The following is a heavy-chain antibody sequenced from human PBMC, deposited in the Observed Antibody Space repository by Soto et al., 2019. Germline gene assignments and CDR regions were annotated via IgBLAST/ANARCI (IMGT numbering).Heavy chain of an antibody. CDR2: IIPIFGTA. CDR3: ARSSLKDYDFWSGYYYGMDV. CDR1: GYTFTSYG. D-gene: IGHD3-3*01. J-gene: IGHJ6*02. V-gene: IGHV1-69*13. Sequence: QVQLVQSGAEVKKPGASVKVSCKASGYTFTSYGISWVRQAPGQGLEWMGGIIPIFGTANYAQKFQGRVTITADESTSTAYMELSSLRSEDTAVYYCARSSLKDYDFWSGYYYGMDVWGQGTTVTVSS.